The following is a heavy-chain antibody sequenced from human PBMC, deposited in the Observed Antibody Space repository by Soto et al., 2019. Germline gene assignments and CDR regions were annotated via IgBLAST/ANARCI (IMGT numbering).Heavy chain of an antibody. CDR3: ARGDTIFESSKRYYHYGLDV. D-gene: IGHD3-3*01. V-gene: IGHV1-69*06. CDR2: IIPLFGTT. J-gene: IGHJ6*02. Sequence: QVTLVQSRAEVKKPGSSVRVSCKASEGTFNSYVVSWVRQAPGQGLQWMGGIIPLFGTTNYAHQLEGRVTITADTSTTTAYMELSGLRPGDTAVYYCARGDTIFESSKRYYHYGLDVWGQGTTVIVSS. CDR1: EGTFNSYV.